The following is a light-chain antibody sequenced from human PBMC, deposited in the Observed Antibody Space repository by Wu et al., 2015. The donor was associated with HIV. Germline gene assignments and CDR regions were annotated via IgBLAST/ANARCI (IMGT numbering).Light chain of an antibody. Sequence: EVVLTQSPGTLSLSPGERATLSCRSSQTVTSGYLAWYQQKPGQAPRLLIYGATSRAIGTPDRFSGDGSGKDFTLTISRVEPEDFAVYYCQQYSDSIRTFGQGT. V-gene: IGKV3-20*01. CDR2: GAT. CDR3: QQYSDSIRT. J-gene: IGKJ1*01. CDR1: QTVTSGY.